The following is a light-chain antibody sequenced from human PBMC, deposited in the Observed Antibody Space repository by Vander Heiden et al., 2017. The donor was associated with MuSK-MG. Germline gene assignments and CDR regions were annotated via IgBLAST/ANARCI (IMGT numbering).Light chain of an antibody. Sequence: FVLSQPPSVSESPGKTVTNSCTRSSRSIASDYVQWYQQRPGTSPITVIYENKLRPSGVPDRFSASFDSSANTASLTISGMKAEDEADYYCQSYNTSIVVFGGGTRLTVL. CDR2: ENK. CDR3: QSYNTSIVV. J-gene: IGLJ2*01. V-gene: IGLV6-57*01. CDR1: SRSIASDY.